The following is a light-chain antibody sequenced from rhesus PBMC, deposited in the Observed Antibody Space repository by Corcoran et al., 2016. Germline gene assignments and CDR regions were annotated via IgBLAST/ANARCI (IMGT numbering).Light chain of an antibody. Sequence: DIQMTQSPSSLSASVGDRVTITCRASENVNNSLNWYQQKPGKPPKLLIYKAATLQSGVPSRFSGSGSWTYYTFTISSLQPEDVATYYCQHGYGTPYSFGQGTKVEIK. CDR1: ENVNNS. J-gene: IGKJ2*01. CDR2: KAA. CDR3: QHGYGTPYS. V-gene: IGKV1-74*01.